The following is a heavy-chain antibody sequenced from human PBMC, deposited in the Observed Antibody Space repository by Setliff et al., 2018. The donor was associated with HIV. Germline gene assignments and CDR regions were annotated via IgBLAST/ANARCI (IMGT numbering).Heavy chain of an antibody. D-gene: IGHD3-9*01. Sequence: GSSVKVSCKVSGDTLTELSIHWVRQAPGKGLEWMGGFDPEDGETVYAQKFQGRVTMTEDTSTDAAYMGLSSLRSEDMAFYYCTTDGSYDILTGPTPGAFDIWGQGTVVT. CDR2: FDPEDGET. CDR3: TTDGSYDILTGPTPGAFDI. V-gene: IGHV1-24*01. J-gene: IGHJ3*02. CDR1: GDTLTELS.